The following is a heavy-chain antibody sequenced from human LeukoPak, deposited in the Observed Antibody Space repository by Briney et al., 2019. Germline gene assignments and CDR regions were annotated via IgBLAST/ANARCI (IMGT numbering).Heavy chain of an antibody. CDR2: INSSGGTT. CDR1: GYSFPTFY. CDR3: ASLATIGSDSFDI. J-gene: IGHJ3*02. V-gene: IGHV1-46*01. Sequence: ASVKVSCKASGYSFPTFYMHWVRQAPGQGLEWIGIINSSGGTTSQAQKFQGRVTMTRDTSTSTVYMELSSLRSEDTAVYYCASLATIGSDSFDIWGQGTMVTVSS. D-gene: IGHD2-2*03.